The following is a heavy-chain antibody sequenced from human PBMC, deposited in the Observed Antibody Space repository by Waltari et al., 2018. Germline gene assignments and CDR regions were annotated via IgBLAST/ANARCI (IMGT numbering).Heavy chain of an antibody. V-gene: IGHV3-43*01. D-gene: IGHD2-2*01. Sequence: EVQLVESGGVVVQPGGSLRLSCAASGFTFDDYTMHWVRQAPWKGLEWVSLISWDGGSTYYADSVKGRFTISRDNSKNSLYLQMNSLRTEDTALYYCAKDSYCSSTSCSFYFDYWGQGTLVTVSS. CDR1: GFTFDDYT. CDR2: ISWDGGST. J-gene: IGHJ4*02. CDR3: AKDSYCSSTSCSFYFDY.